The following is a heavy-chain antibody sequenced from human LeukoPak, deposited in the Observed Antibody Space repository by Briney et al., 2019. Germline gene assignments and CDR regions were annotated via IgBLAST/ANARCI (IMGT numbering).Heavy chain of an antibody. J-gene: IGHJ4*02. V-gene: IGHV3-21*01. CDR1: GFTFSSYS. CDR3: ARVLCSSPSCYANDY. Sequence: GGSLRLSCAASGFTFSSYSMNWVRQAPGKGLEWVSSISSSSTHIHYADSVRGRFTISRDNAKNSLYLQMNSLRVEDSAVYYCARVLCSSPSCYANDYWGQGTLVTVSS. D-gene: IGHD2-2*01. CDR2: ISSSSTHI.